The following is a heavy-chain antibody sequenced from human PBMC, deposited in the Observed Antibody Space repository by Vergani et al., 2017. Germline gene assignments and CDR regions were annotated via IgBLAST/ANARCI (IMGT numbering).Heavy chain of an antibody. CDR1: GGTFSSYD. D-gene: IGHD3-9*01. Sequence: QVQLVQSGAEVKKPGSSVKVSCKASGGTFSSYDISWVRQAPGQGLEWMGGIIPIFGTANYAQKFQGRVTITADESTSTAYIELSSLRSEDTAVYYCARDISTYYDILSGYSYFGCWGQGTLVTVSS. V-gene: IGHV1-69*12. CDR3: ARDISTYYDILSGYSYFGC. J-gene: IGHJ4*02. CDR2: IIPIFGTA.